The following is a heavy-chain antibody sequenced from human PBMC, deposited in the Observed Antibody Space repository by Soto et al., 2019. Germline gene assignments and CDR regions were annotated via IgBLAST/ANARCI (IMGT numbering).Heavy chain of an antibody. CDR3: ARGYYYDSSGYYWAFDI. CDR2: INPSGGST. CDR1: GYTFTSYY. Sequence: QVQLVQSGAEVKKPGASVKVSCKASGYTFTSYYMHWVRQAPGQGLEWMGIINPSGGSTSYAQTFKCRVTMTRDTSTSTVYMELSSLRSEDTAVYYCARGYYYDSSGYYWAFDIWGQGTMVTVSS. V-gene: IGHV1-46*01. J-gene: IGHJ3*02. D-gene: IGHD3-22*01.